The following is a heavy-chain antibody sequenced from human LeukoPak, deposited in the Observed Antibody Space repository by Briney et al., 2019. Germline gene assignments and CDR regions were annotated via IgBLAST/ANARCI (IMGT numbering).Heavy chain of an antibody. Sequence: QPGGSLRLSCAASGFTFSSYAMSWVRQAPGKGLEWVSAISGSGGSTYYADSVKGRFTISRDNSKNTLYLQMNSLRAEDTAVYYCARDHRAAYSSSWYDSVDHWGQGTLVTVSS. CDR2: ISGSGGST. D-gene: IGHD6-13*01. V-gene: IGHV3-23*01. CDR3: ARDHRAAYSSSWYDSVDH. CDR1: GFTFSSYA. J-gene: IGHJ5*02.